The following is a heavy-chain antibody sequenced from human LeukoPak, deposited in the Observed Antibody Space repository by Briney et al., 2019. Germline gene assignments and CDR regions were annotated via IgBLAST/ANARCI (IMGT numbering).Heavy chain of an antibody. D-gene: IGHD3-10*01. CDR1: GFTVSSNY. V-gene: IGHV3-53*01. CDR2: IYSGGST. Sequence: GGSLRLSCAASGFTVSSNYVSWVRQAPGKGLEGVSVIYSGGSTYYADSVKGRFTISRDNSKNTLYLQMNSLRAEDTAVYYCARSGIKMVRGLIIKSPYHMDVWGKGTTVTVSS. CDR3: ARSGIKMVRGLIIKSPYHMDV. J-gene: IGHJ6*03.